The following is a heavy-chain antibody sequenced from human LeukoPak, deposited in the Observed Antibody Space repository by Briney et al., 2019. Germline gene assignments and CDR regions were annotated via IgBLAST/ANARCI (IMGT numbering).Heavy chain of an antibody. D-gene: IGHD3-10*01. CDR3: AKASTYYYGSGSYYYVY. CDR2: ISGSGGST. CDR1: GFNFSSYA. J-gene: IGHJ4*02. Sequence: GGSLRLPCAASGFNFSSYAMSWVRQAPGKGLEWVSAISGSGGSTYYADSVKGRFTISRDNSKNTLYLQMNSLRAEDTAVYYCAKASTYYYGSGSYYYVYWGQGTLVTVSS. V-gene: IGHV3-23*01.